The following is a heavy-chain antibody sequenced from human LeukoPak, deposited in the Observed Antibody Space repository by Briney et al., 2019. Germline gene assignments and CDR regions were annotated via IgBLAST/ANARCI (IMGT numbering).Heavy chain of an antibody. CDR3: ARVDTMVRGVIYYYYGMDV. J-gene: IGHJ6*02. D-gene: IGHD3-10*01. CDR2: IYYSGST. CDR1: GGSISSYY. V-gene: IGHV4-59*01. Sequence: SETLSLTCTVSGGSISSYYWSWIRQPPGKGLEWIGYIYYSGSTNYNPSLKSRVTISVDTSKNQFSLKLSSVTAADTAVHYCARVDTMVRGVIYYYYGMDVWGQGTTVTVSS.